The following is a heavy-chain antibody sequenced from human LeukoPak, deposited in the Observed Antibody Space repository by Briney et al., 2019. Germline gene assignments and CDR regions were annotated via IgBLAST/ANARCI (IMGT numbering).Heavy chain of an antibody. CDR2: IYYSGST. CDR3: ARHAVERVGAHFDY. Sequence: SETLSLTCTVSGGSISSSSYCWGRIRQPPGKGLEWIGSIYYSGSTYYNPSLKSRVTISVDTSKNQFSLKLSSVTAADTAVYYCARHAVERVGAHFDYWGQGTLVTVSS. CDR1: GGSISSSSYC. V-gene: IGHV4-39*01. J-gene: IGHJ4*02. D-gene: IGHD1-26*01.